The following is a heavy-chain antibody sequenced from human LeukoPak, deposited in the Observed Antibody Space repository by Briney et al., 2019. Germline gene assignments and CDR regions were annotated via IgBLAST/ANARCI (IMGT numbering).Heavy chain of an antibody. J-gene: IGHJ4*02. Sequence: GASVKVSCKASGGTFSSYAISWVRQAPGQGLEWMGWISAYNGNTNYAQKLQGRVTMTTDTSTSTAYMELRSLRSDDTAVYYCAREMLFGGYYDSSGYWVYWGQGTLVTVSS. CDR1: GGTFSSYA. CDR3: AREMLFGGYYDSSGYWVY. CDR2: ISAYNGNT. V-gene: IGHV1-18*01. D-gene: IGHD3-22*01.